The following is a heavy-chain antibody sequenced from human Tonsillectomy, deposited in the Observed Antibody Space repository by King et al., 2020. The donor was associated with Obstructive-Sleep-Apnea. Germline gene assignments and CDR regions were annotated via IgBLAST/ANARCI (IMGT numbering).Heavy chain of an antibody. CDR3: ARDLAPPYSSGWYYFDY. D-gene: IGHD6-19*01. Sequence: QLVQSGGGLVQPGGSLRLSFAASGFTVSSNYMSWVRQAPWKGLEWVSVIYSGGSTYYADSVNGRFNISRDNSKNTLYLQMNSLRAEDTAVYYCARDLAPPYSSGWYYFDYWGQGTLVTVSS. CDR1: GFTVSSNY. J-gene: IGHJ4*02. V-gene: IGHV3-66*01. CDR2: IYSGGST.